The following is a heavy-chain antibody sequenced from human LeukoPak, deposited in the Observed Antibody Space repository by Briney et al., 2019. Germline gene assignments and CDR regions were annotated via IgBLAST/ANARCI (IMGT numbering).Heavy chain of an antibody. D-gene: IGHD3-22*01. Sequence: GASVKVSCKASGYTFTSYGISWVRQAPGQGLEWMGWMNPNSGNTGYAQKFQGRVTITRNTSISTAYMELSSLRSEDTAVYYCARGEYYDDAFDIWGQGTMVTVSS. CDR3: ARGEYYDDAFDI. CDR2: MNPNSGNT. CDR1: GYTFTSYG. J-gene: IGHJ3*02. V-gene: IGHV1-8*03.